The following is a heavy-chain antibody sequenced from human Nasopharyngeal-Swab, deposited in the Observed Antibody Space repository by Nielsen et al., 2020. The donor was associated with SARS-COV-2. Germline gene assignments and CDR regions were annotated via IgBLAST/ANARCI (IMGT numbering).Heavy chain of an antibody. Sequence: GGSLRLSCAASGFTFSNAWMSWVRQAPGKGLEWVGRIKSKTDGGTTDYAAPVKGRFTISRDDSKNTLYLQMNSLKTEDTAVYYCTTDRGEYVWGSYRLYDAFDIWGQGTMVTVSS. CDR2: IKSKTDGGTT. V-gene: IGHV3-15*01. J-gene: IGHJ3*02. CDR1: GFTFSNAW. D-gene: IGHD3-16*02. CDR3: TTDRGEYVWGSYRLYDAFDI.